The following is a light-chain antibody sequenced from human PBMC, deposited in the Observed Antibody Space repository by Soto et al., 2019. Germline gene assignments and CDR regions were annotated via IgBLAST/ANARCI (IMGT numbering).Light chain of an antibody. Sequence: DIQMTQSPCSLSGSVGNRVIMTFRASQYISTYLSWYQQKPGKGPKLLIYGASSLQSGVPSRFSGTGSGTDFTLTISSLQPEDFATYHCQQTYSLWTFGQGTKVDIK. CDR1: QYISTY. J-gene: IGKJ1*01. V-gene: IGKV1-39*01. CDR3: QQTYSLWT. CDR2: GAS.